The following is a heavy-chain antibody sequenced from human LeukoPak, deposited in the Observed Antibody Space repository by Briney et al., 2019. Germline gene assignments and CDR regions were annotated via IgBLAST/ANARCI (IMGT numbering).Heavy chain of an antibody. J-gene: IGHJ4*02. CDR3: VRVSGYFHL. CDR2: IYYSGST. CDR1: SGSISSGRYS. D-gene: IGHD2-8*02. Sequence: KPSETLSLTCAVSSGSISSGRYSWSWIRQPPGKGLEWIGYIYYSGSTYYNPSLKSRVTISVDRSKNQFSLKLSSVTAADTAVYHCVRVSGYFHLWGQGTLVTVSS. V-gene: IGHV4-30-4*07.